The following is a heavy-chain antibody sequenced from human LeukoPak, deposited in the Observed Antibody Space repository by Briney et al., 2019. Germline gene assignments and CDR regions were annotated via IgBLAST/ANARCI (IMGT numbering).Heavy chain of an antibody. CDR3: ARPPLYCSGGSCYVGNWFDP. V-gene: IGHV1-69*13. CDR2: IIPIFGTA. Sequence: PSVKVSCKASGGTFSSYAISWVRQAPGQRLEWMGGIIPIFGTANYAQKFQGRVTITADESTSTAYMELRSLRSDDTAVYYCARPPLYCSGGSCYVGNWFDPWGQGTLVTVSS. CDR1: GGTFSSYA. J-gene: IGHJ5*02. D-gene: IGHD2-15*01.